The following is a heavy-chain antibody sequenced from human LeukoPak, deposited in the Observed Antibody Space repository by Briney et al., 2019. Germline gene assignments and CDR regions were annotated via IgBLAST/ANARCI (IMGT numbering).Heavy chain of an antibody. CDR2: IYYSGST. J-gene: IGHJ4*02. CDR1: GGSVSSGSYY. D-gene: IGHD3-22*01. CDR3: ARVSDYYDSSGFDY. Sequence: SETLSHTCTVSGGSVSSGSYYWSWIRQPPGKGLEWIGYIYYSGSTNYNPSLKSRVTISVDTSKNQFSLKLSSVTAADTAVYYCARVSDYYDSSGFDYWGQGTLVTVSS. V-gene: IGHV4-61*01.